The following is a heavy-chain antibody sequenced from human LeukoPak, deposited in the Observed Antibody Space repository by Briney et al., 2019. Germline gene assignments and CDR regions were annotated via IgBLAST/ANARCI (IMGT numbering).Heavy chain of an antibody. D-gene: IGHD3-10*01. CDR2: INHSGST. Sequence: PSETLSLTCAVYGGSFSGYYWSWIRQPPGKGLEWIGEINHSGSTNYNPSLKSRVTISVDTSKNQFSLKLSSVTAADTAVYYCARGTRYYYGSGSYYPNWRGNNWFDPWGRGTLVTVSS. V-gene: IGHV4-34*01. CDR1: GGSFSGYY. J-gene: IGHJ5*02. CDR3: ARGTRYYYGSGSYYPNWRGNNWFDP.